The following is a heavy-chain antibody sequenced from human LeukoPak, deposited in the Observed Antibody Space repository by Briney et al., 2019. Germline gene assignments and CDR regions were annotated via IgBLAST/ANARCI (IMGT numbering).Heavy chain of an antibody. CDR1: GDSISTHY. CDR3: ARGDGYNSGSFDY. D-gene: IGHD5-24*01. Sequence: SETLSLTCIVSGDSISTHYWSWIRQPAGKGLEGIGRIYTIGGTDYNPSLRSQVTISVDTSKNQFSLKLNSVTAADTAIYYCARGDGYNSGSFDYWGPGTLVTVSS. CDR2: IYTIGGT. V-gene: IGHV4-4*07. J-gene: IGHJ4*02.